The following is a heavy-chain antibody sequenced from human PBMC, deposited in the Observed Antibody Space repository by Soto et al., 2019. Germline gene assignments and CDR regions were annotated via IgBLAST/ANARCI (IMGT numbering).Heavy chain of an antibody. V-gene: IGHV4-34*01. D-gene: IGHD2-21*01. CDR2: INHSGST. J-gene: IGHJ4*02. CDR3: ARYLSRDPFDY. CDR1: GGSFSGYY. Sequence: SETLSLTCAVYGGSFSGYYWSWIRQPPGKGLEWIGEINHSGSTNYNPSLKGRVTISVDTSKNQFSLKLSSVTAADTAVYYCARYLSRDPFDYWGQGTLVTVSS.